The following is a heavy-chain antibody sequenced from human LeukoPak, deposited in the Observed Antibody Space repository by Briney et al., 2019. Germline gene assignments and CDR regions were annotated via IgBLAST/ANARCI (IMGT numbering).Heavy chain of an antibody. D-gene: IGHD4-17*01. CDR2: INTNTGNP. CDR1: GYTFSSYA. Sequence: ASVKVSCKASGYTFSSYAMNWVRQAPGQGLEWVGWINTNTGNPTYAQGFTGRFVFSLDTSVSTAYLQISSLQAEDTAVYYCARSNNDGDYLGVGFDYWGQGTLVTVSS. CDR3: ARSNNDGDYLGVGFDY. J-gene: IGHJ4*02. V-gene: IGHV7-4-1*02.